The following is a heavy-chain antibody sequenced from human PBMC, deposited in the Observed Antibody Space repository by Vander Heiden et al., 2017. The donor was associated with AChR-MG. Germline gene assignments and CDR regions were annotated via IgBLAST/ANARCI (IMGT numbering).Heavy chain of an antibody. CDR3: AKSFFYGSGTLDFPLFGLDV. D-gene: IGHD3-10*01. Sequence: EVQLLESGGGLVQPGESLRLSSAASACNKLDNFASNWVRQAPGRGLEWVSLISSSGAATYYADSVKGRFTISRDNSKNTLSFHMNSLRADDTAVYYCAKSFFYGSGTLDFPLFGLDVWGQGTTVTVSS. CDR2: ISSSGAAT. CDR1: ACNKLDNFA. V-gene: IGHV3-23*01. J-gene: IGHJ6*02.